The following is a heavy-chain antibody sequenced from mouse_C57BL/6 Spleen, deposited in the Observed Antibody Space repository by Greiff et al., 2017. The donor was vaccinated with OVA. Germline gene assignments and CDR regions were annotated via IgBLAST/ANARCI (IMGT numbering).Heavy chain of an antibody. Sequence: QVQLKQPGAELVMPGASVKLSCKASGYTFTSYWVHWVKQRPGQGLEWIGEIDPSDSYTNYNQKFKGKSTLTVDKSSSTAYMQLSSLTSEDSAVYYCARSEVRDYWGLGTTLTVSS. V-gene: IGHV1-69*01. CDR3: ARSEVRDY. CDR2: IDPSDSYT. D-gene: IGHD2-14*01. CDR1: GYTFTSYW. J-gene: IGHJ2*01.